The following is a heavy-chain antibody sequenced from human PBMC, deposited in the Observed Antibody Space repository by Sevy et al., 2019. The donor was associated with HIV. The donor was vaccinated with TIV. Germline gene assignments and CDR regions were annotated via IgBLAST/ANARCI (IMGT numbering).Heavy chain of an antibody. CDR2: IIPILGIA. Sequence: ASVKVSCKASGGTFSSYAISWVRQAPGQGLEWMGRIIPILGIANYAQKFQGRVTITADKSTRTAYMELSSLRSEDTAAYYCARERAYSRSPLAELDYWGQGTLVTVSS. V-gene: IGHV1-69*04. J-gene: IGHJ4*02. D-gene: IGHD6-6*01. CDR1: GGTFSSYA. CDR3: ARERAYSRSPLAELDY.